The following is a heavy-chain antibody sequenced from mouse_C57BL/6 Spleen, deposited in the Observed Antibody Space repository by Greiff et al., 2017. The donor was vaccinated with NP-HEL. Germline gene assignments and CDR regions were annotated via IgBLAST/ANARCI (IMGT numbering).Heavy chain of an antibody. D-gene: IGHD4-1*02. CDR1: GFTFTDYY. CDR3: ARYSTGTGDY. Sequence: EVQLVESGGGLVQPGGSLSLSCAASGFTFTDYYMSWVRQPPGKALEWLGFIRNKANGYTTEYSASVKGRFTISRDNSQSILYLQMNALGAEDSATYYCARYSTGTGDYWGQGTTLTVSS. V-gene: IGHV7-3*01. CDR2: IRNKANGYTT. J-gene: IGHJ2*01.